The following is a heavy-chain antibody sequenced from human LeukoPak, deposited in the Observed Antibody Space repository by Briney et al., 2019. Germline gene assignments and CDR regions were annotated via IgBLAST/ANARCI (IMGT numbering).Heavy chain of an antibody. Sequence: GGSLRLSCAASGFTFSSMNWVRQAPGKGLEWVSSISGSSYIYYADSVKGRFTISRDNAKNSLYLQMNSLRAEDTAVYYCAKAPFAIFGVVLSGPDVWGKGTTVTVSS. V-gene: IGHV3-21*01. J-gene: IGHJ6*04. CDR3: AKAPFAIFGVVLSGPDV. CDR2: ISGSSYI. D-gene: IGHD3-3*01. CDR1: GFTFSS.